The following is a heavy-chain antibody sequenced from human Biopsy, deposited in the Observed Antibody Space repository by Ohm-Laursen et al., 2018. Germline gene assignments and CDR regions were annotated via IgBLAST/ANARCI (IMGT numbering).Heavy chain of an antibody. CDR2: ISYDGSNK. CDR3: AKSYGDYWGDYYYGLDV. Sequence: SLRLSFAASGFTFSDWGMHWVRQAPDKGLEWVALISYDGSNKYYADSVKGRFTISRDNSKNTLHLQMNSLRAEDTAIYYCAKSYGDYWGDYYYGLDVWGQGATVTVSS. CDR1: GFTFSDWG. D-gene: IGHD4-17*01. J-gene: IGHJ6*02. V-gene: IGHV3-30*18.